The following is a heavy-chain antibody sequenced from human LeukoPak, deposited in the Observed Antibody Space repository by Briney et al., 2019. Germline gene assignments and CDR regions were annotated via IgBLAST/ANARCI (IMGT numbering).Heavy chain of an antibody. V-gene: IGHV3-30-3*01. J-gene: IGHJ4*02. CDR1: GFTFSSYA. Sequence: PGGSLRLSCAASGFTFSSYAMHWVRKAPGTGQEWVAVISYDGSNKYYADSVKGRFTISRDNAKNSLYLQMNSLRAEDTAVYYCARAPAYDFWSGYYPRPFDYWGQGTLVTVSS. CDR3: ARAPAYDFWSGYYPRPFDY. D-gene: IGHD3-3*01. CDR2: ISYDGSNK.